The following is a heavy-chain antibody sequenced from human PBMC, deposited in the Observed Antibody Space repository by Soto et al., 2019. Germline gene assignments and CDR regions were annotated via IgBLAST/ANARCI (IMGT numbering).Heavy chain of an antibody. D-gene: IGHD3-22*01. V-gene: IGHV4-34*01. CDR1: GGSLSGYY. J-gene: IGHJ4*02. Sequence: TSETLSLTCAVFGGSLSGYYWSWIRQPPGKGLEWIGEINHRGRTNYNPALKSRVTISVDTSKNQIALKLTSVTAADTAVYYCERAGDNSGYSGYWGQGTLVNVS. CDR2: INHRGRT. CDR3: ERAGDNSGYSGY.